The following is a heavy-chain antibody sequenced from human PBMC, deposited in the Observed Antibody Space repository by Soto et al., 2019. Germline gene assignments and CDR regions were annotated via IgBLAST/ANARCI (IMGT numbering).Heavy chain of an antibody. CDR3: ARRGGPRGTVTPDY. CDR1: GGTFSSYA. V-gene: IGHV1-69*12. CDR2: IIPIFCTA. Sequence: QVQLVQSGAEVKKPGSSVKVSCKASGGTFSSYAISWVRQAPGQGLEWMGGIIPIFCTANYAQKFQGRVTSAADETTSTAYMELSSLRSEDTAVYYCARRGGPRGTVTPDYWGQGTLLTVSS. D-gene: IGHD4-17*01. J-gene: IGHJ4*02.